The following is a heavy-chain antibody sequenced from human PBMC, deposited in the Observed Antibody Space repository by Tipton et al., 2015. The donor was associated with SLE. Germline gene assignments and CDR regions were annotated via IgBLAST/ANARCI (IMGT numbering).Heavy chain of an antibody. J-gene: IGHJ3*02. Sequence: TLSLTCTVSGGSIRSYYWSWSRQPPGKGLEWIGYIYYSGSTNYNPSLKSRVTISVDTSKNQFSLKLSSVTAADTAVYYCAGEVGDDAFDIWGQGTMVTVSS. V-gene: IGHV4-59*12. CDR3: AGEVGDDAFDI. D-gene: IGHD1-26*01. CDR2: IYYSGST. CDR1: GGSIRSYY.